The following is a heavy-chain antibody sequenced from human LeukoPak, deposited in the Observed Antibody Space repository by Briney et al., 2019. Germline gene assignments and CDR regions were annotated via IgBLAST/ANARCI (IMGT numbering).Heavy chain of an antibody. V-gene: IGHV4-30-2*01. D-gene: IGHD1-26*01. CDR2: IYHSGST. CDR3: ARALTVRWELLALDY. CDR1: GGSISSGGYS. Sequence: PSETLSLTCAVSGGSISSGGYSWSWIRQPPGKGLEWIGYIYHSGSTYYNPSLKSRVTISVDRSKNQFSLKLSSVTAADTAVYYCARALTVRWELLALDYWGQGTLVTVSS. J-gene: IGHJ4*02.